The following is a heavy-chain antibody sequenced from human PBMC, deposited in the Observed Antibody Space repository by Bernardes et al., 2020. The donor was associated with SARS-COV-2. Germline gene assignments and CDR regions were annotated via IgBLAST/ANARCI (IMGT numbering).Heavy chain of an antibody. V-gene: IGHV3-30*04. J-gene: IGHJ3*02. CDR1: GFTFSSYA. Sequence: GGSLRLSCAASGFTFSSYAMHWVRQAPGKGLEWVAVISYDGSNKYYADSVKGRFTISRDNSKNTLFLQMNSLRAEDTALYYCARTSYCSSTSCSTGAFDIWGQGTMVTVSS. D-gene: IGHD2-2*02. CDR3: ARTSYCSSTSCSTGAFDI. CDR2: ISYDGSNK.